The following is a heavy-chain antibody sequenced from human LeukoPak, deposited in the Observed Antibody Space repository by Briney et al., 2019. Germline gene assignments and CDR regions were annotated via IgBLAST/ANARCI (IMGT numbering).Heavy chain of an antibody. CDR2: INSDGIST. CDR1: GFTFSSYW. D-gene: IGHD4-17*01. Sequence: GGSLRLSCAASGFTFSSYWMHWVRQAPGKGLVWVSRINSDGISTIYADSVKGRFTISRDNAKSTLYLQMNSLRAEDTAVYYCARAAHGDYDNWFDPWGQGTLVTVSS. V-gene: IGHV3-74*01. CDR3: ARAAHGDYDNWFDP. J-gene: IGHJ5*02.